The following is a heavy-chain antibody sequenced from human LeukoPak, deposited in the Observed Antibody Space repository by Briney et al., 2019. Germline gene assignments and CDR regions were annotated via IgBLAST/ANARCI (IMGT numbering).Heavy chain of an antibody. J-gene: IGHJ5*02. CDR3: ARDHLANLASRLFDP. D-gene: IGHD3-3*01. CDR2: IYYSGST. CDR1: GDSISSYY. Sequence: DPSETLSLTCTVSGDSISSYYCSWIRQPPGKGLEWIGYIYYSGSTSYNPSLKSRVTISLDTSNNQFSLKLRSVTAADTAVYYCARDHLANLASRLFDPWGQGSLVTVSS. V-gene: IGHV4-59*01.